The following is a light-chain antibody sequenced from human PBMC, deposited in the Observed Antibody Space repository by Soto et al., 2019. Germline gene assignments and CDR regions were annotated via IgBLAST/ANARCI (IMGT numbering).Light chain of an antibody. CDR1: SSDVGGYNY. Sequence: HSALTQPRSVSGAAGEAGTISCHGTSSDVGGYNYVSWYQQHPGKAPKLMIYDVSKRPSGVPDRFSGSKSGNTASLTISGLQAEDEADYYCCSYAGSYTYVFGTGTKVTVL. J-gene: IGLJ1*01. CDR2: DVS. V-gene: IGLV2-11*01. CDR3: CSYAGSYTYV.